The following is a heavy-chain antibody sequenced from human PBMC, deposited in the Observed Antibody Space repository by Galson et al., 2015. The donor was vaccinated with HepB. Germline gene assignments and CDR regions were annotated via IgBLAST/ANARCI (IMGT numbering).Heavy chain of an antibody. CDR1: GGSISSYY. CDR3: ARDFIAVAGTEEPPDAFDI. D-gene: IGHD6-19*01. Sequence: ETLSLTCTVSGGSISSYYRSWIRQPAGKGLEWIGRIYTSGSTNYNPSLKSRVTMSVDTSKNQFSLKLSSVTAADTAVYYCARDFIAVAGTEEPPDAFDIWGQGTMVTVSS. CDR2: IYTSGST. J-gene: IGHJ3*02. V-gene: IGHV4-4*07.